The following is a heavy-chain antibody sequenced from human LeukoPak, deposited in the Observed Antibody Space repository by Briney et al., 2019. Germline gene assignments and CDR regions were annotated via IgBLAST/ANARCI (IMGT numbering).Heavy chain of an antibody. D-gene: IGHD1-26*01. CDR1: GYTFTLYG. CDR2: ISAYNGNT. CDR3: ARGVGDTNAFDI. J-gene: IGHJ3*02. Sequence: ASVKVSFNASGYTFTLYGFSWGRQGPGQGIEWMGWISAYNGNTNYAQKLQGRVSMTTDTSTSTAYMELRSLRSDDTAVYYCARGVGDTNAFDIWGQGTLVTVSS. V-gene: IGHV1-18*01.